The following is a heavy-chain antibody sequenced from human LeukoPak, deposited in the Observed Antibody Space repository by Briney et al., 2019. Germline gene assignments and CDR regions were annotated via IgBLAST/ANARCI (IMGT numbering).Heavy chain of an antibody. CDR2: IYYSGST. CDR1: GGSISSYY. CDR3: ARGGSTGTNLNWVDP. Sequence: SETLSLTCTVSGGSISSYYWSWIRQPPGKGLEWIGYIYYSGSTNYNPSLKSRVTISVDTSKNQLSLKLSSVTAADTAVYYCARGGSTGTNLNWVDPWGQGTLVTVSS. D-gene: IGHD1-1*01. J-gene: IGHJ5*02. V-gene: IGHV4-59*01.